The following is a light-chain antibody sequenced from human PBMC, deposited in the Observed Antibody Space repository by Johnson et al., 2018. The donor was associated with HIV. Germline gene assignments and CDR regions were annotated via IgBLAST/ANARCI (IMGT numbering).Light chain of an antibody. J-gene: IGLJ1*01. CDR2: DNN. V-gene: IGLV1-51*01. Sequence: QSVLTQPPSVSAAPGQKVTISCSGSSSNIGNNYVSWYQQLPGTAPKLLIYDNNKRPSGIPDRFSGSKSGTSATLGITGLQTGDEADYYCGTWDSSLSPWFYVFGTGTKVTVL. CDR3: GTWDSSLSPWFYV. CDR1: SSNIGNNY.